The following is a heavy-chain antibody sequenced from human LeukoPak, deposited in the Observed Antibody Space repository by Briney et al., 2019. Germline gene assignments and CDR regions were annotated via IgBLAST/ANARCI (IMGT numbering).Heavy chain of an antibody. J-gene: IGHJ5*02. CDR1: GYTFTSYY. Sequence: ASVKVSCKASGYTFTSYYIHWVRQAPGQGLEGMGVINPSGGSASYAQQFQGRVTMTRDTSTSTVYMELSSLRSEDTAVYYCARDPLYYYDSSSSGHVPQPNWLDPWGQGTLVTVSS. V-gene: IGHV1-46*01. D-gene: IGHD3-22*01. CDR2: INPSGGSA. CDR3: ARDPLYYYDSSSSGHVPQPNWLDP.